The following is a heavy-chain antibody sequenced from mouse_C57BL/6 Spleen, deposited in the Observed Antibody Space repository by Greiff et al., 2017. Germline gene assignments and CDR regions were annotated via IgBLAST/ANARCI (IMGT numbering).Heavy chain of an antibody. CDR3: TTGGYQTFYYFDY. J-gene: IGHJ2*01. V-gene: IGHV14-1*01. Sequence: VQLQQSGAELVRPGASVKLSCTASGFNIKDSYMHWVKQRPEQGLEWIGRIDPEDGDTEYAPKFQGKATMTADTSSNTAYLQLSSLTSEDTAVYYCTTGGYQTFYYFDYWGQGTTLTVSS. CDR1: GFNIKDSY. CDR2: IDPEDGDT. D-gene: IGHD2-2*01.